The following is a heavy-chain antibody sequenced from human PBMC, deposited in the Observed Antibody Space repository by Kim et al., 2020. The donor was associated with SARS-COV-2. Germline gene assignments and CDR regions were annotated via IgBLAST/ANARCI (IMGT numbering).Heavy chain of an antibody. Sequence: AGSVEGRFTISRDNAKNTLYLQMNSLRAEDTAVYYCARSDSSGYYYAFGYWGQGTLVTVSS. CDR3: ARSDSSGYYYAFGY. J-gene: IGHJ4*02. D-gene: IGHD3-22*01. V-gene: IGHV3-23*01.